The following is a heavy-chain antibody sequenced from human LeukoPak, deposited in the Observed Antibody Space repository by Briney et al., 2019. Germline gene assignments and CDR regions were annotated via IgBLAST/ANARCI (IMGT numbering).Heavy chain of an antibody. CDR1: GFTFSSYA. CDR3: AKRPVARYYGSGSYYTPLYY. CDR2: ITGSGGST. J-gene: IGHJ4*02. V-gene: IGHV3-23*01. Sequence: GGSLRLSCEASGFTFSSYAMSWVRQAPGKGLEWVSAITGSGGSTYYADSVKGRFTISRDNSKNTLYLQMNSLRAEDTAVYYCAKRPVARYYGSGSYYTPLYYWGQGSLVTVSS. D-gene: IGHD3-10*01.